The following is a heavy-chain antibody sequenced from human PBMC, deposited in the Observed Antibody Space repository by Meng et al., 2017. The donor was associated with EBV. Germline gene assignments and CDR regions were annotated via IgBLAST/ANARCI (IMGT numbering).Heavy chain of an antibody. V-gene: IGHV1-3*01. Sequence: VQLGQSGAEGKEPGASRKVSGKASGYTFTSDAMHWVRQAPGQRLEWMGWINAGNGNTKYSQKFQGRVTITRDTSASTAYMELSSLRSEDTAVYYCARSGATIFGVVIPTYYFDYWGQGTLVTVSS. CDR1: GYTFTSDA. J-gene: IGHJ4*02. CDR3: ARSGATIFGVVIPTYYFDY. D-gene: IGHD3-3*01. CDR2: INAGNGNT.